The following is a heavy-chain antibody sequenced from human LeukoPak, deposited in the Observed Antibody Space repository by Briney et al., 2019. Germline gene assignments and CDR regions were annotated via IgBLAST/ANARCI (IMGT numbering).Heavy chain of an antibody. CDR1: GFTFSSYA. Sequence: GGSLRLSCSASGFTFSSYAMHWVRQAPGKGLEYVSAISSNGGSTYYADSVKGRFTISRDNSKNTLYLRMSSLRAEDTAVYYCVKDSAMVRGVIIPYYFDYWGQGTLVTVSS. CDR2: ISSNGGST. V-gene: IGHV3-64D*06. CDR3: VKDSAMVRGVIIPYYFDY. J-gene: IGHJ4*02. D-gene: IGHD3-10*01.